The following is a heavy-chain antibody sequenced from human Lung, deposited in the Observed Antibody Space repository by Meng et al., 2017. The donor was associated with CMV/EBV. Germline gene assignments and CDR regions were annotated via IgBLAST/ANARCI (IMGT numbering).Heavy chain of an antibody. Sequence: SETLSLTCAVYGGSFSGYYWSWIRQPPGKGLEWIGEINHSGSTNYNPSLKSRVTISVDTSKNQFSLKLSSVTAADTAVYYCARGRGKPAAIYYYGMDVWGQETTLTVSS. D-gene: IGHD2-2*02. J-gene: IGHJ6*02. CDR3: ARGRGKPAAIYYYGMDV. CDR1: GGSFSGYY. CDR2: INHSGST. V-gene: IGHV4-34*01.